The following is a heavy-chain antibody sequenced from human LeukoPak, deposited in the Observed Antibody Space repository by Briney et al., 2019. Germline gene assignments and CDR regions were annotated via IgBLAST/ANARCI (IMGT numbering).Heavy chain of an antibody. CDR2: INHSGST. D-gene: IGHD3-22*01. J-gene: IGHJ5*02. CDR3: ARDEYYYDSSGYYYNWFDP. V-gene: IGHV4-34*01. Sequence: PSETLSLTCAVYGGSFSGYYWSWIRQPPGKGLEWIGEINHSGSTNYNPSLKSRVTISVDTSKNQFSLKLSSVTAADTAVYYCARDEYYYDSSGYYYNWFDPWGQGTLVTVSS. CDR1: GGSFSGYY.